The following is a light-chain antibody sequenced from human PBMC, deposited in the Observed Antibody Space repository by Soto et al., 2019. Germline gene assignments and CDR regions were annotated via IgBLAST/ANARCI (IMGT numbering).Light chain of an antibody. CDR2: DAS. CDR1: QSVSSN. V-gene: IGKV3-11*01. Sequence: EIMMTLSPATLSVSPGERATLSCRASQSVSSNLAWYQQKPGQAPRLLIYDASNRATGIPARFSGSGSGTDFTLTISSLEPEDFAVYYCQHRASWPLTFGGVSKVDI. J-gene: IGKJ4*01. CDR3: QHRASWPLT.